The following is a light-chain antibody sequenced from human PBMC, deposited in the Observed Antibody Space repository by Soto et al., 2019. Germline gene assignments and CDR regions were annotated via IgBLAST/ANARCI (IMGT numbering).Light chain of an antibody. CDR2: AAS. CDR1: QGNNSF. J-gene: IGKJ2*01. Sequence: IQLTQSPSSLSASVGDRVTISCRASQGNNSFVAWYQQKSGKAPKLLIYAASTLQSGVPSSFSGSGSGTDFTLTISSLQPEDFATYYCQQLNDRRFSFGQGTKLDIK. V-gene: IGKV1-9*01. CDR3: QQLNDRRFS.